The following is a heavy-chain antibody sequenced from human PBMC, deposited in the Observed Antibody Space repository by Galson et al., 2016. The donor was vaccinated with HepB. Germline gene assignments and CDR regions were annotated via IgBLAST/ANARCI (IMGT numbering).Heavy chain of an antibody. CDR3: VRGRDLWNAFDI. V-gene: IGHV3-74*01. Sequence: SLRLSCAASGFTFRNYWMRWARQAPGEGLVWVSRINLDGSRTNYADSVKGRFTISRDNAKSALYLRMNMLTADDTALYYCVRGRDLWNAFDIWGQGTMVTVSS. CDR1: GFTFRNYW. J-gene: IGHJ3*02. D-gene: IGHD2/OR15-2a*01. CDR2: INLDGSRT.